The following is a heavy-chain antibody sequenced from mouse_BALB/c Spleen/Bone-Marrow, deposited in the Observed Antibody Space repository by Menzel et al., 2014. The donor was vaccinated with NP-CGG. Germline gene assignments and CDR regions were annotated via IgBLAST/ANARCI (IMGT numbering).Heavy chain of an antibody. CDR2: ISSGSSTI. V-gene: IGHV5-17*02. CDR3: TRGGNWEDFDY. CDR1: GFTFSSFG. Sequence: DVKLQESGGGLVQPGGSRKLPCAASGFTFSSFGMHWVRQAPERGLEWVAYISSGSSTIYYADTVKGRFTISRDNPKNTLFLQMTSLRSEDTAMYYCTRGGNWEDFDYWGQGTTLTVSS. J-gene: IGHJ2*01. D-gene: IGHD4-1*01.